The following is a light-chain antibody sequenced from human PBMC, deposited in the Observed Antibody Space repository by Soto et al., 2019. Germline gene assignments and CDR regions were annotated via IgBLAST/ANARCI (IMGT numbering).Light chain of an antibody. V-gene: IGLV2-8*01. Sequence: QSVLTQPPSASGSPGQSVTIPCTGANSDVGSYNYVSWYQQHPGKAPKLMIYEVNKRPSGVPDRFSGSKSGNTASLTVSGLQAEDEADYYCSSYAGTNTRYLFGSGTKVTVL. CDR1: NSDVGSYNY. J-gene: IGLJ1*01. CDR2: EVN. CDR3: SSYAGTNTRYL.